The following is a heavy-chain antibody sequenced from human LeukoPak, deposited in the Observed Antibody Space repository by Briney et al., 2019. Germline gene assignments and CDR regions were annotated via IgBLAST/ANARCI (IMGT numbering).Heavy chain of an antibody. CDR2: IYYSGST. V-gene: IGHV4-59*01. Sequence: SGTLSLTCTVSVGSLSSYYWSWMRPPPAKGVERVGYIYYSGSTNYNPSLQSRVTISVDTSKSQFYLKLSSVNAADTAVYYCARDYYMVVGGKGQTVTVSS. CDR3: ARDYYMVV. J-gene: IGHJ6*03. CDR1: VGSLSSYY.